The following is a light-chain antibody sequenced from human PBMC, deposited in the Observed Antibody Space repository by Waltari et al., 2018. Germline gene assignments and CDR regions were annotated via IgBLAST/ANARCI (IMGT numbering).Light chain of an antibody. CDR2: GAY. CDR1: QSVSSSY. J-gene: IGKJ2*01. CDR3: QQYGSSPPYT. V-gene: IGKV3-20*01. Sequence: EIVLTQSPGTLSLSPGERATLSCRASQSVSSSYLARYQQKRGQAPRLLIYGAYSRPTGIPDRFSVSGSGTDFTLTISRLEPEDFEVYYCQQYGSSPPYTFGQGTKLEIK.